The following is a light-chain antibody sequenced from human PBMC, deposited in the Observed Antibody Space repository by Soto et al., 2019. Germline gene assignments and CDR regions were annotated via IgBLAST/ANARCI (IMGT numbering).Light chain of an antibody. Sequence: AIQMTHSPSSLSASVGDRVTITCRASQYIRNDLGWYQQKPGKAPKLLIYAASILQSGVPSRFSGSGSGTDFTLTSRSLQPEDFATYYCLQDYSFPLTFGGGTKVGIK. J-gene: IGKJ4*01. CDR2: AAS. CDR3: LQDYSFPLT. CDR1: QYIRND. V-gene: IGKV1-6*01.